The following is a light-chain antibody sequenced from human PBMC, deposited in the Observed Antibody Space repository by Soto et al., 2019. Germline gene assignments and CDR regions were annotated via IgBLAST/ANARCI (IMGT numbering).Light chain of an antibody. J-gene: IGKJ1*01. CDR2: GAS. CDR1: QSVSSN. V-gene: IGKV3-15*01. Sequence: EIMMKQSPAILSVSQGERATLSCRASQSVSSNLAWYQQKPGQAPRLLIYGASTRATGIPARFSGSGSGTEFTLTISSLQSEDFAVYYCQQYNNWPPWTFGQGTMVDIK. CDR3: QQYNNWPPWT.